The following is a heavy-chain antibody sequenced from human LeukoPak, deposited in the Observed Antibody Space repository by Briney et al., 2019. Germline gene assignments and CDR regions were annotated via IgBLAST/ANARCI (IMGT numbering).Heavy chain of an antibody. CDR2: FDPGDGET. CDR1: GYTLTELS. Sequence: ASVKVSCKVSGYTLTELSMHWVRQAPGKGLEWMGGFDPGDGETIYAQKFQGRVTITADESTSTAYMELSSLRSEDTAVYYCARDSGNSGSYYSYWGQGTLVTVSS. V-gene: IGHV1-24*01. D-gene: IGHD1-26*01. J-gene: IGHJ4*02. CDR3: ARDSGNSGSYYSY.